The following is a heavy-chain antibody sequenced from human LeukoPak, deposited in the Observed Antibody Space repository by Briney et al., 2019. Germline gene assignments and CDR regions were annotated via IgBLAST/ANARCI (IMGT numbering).Heavy chain of an antibody. CDR1: GYTFTSYD. D-gene: IGHD6-19*01. Sequence: APVKVSCKASGYTFTSYDINWVRQATGQGLEWMGWINPKSGGTNYAQKFQGRVTMTTDTSTSTAYMDLRSLRSDDTAVYYCARDLRYSSGWSASGMDVWGKGTTVTISS. J-gene: IGHJ6*03. CDR3: ARDLRYSSGWSASGMDV. CDR2: INPKSGGT. V-gene: IGHV1-2*02.